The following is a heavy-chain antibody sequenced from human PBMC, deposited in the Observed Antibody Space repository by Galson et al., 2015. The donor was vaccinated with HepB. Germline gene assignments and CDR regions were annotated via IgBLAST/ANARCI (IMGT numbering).Heavy chain of an antibody. CDR2: ISSSSSTI. CDR3: ARGEIDMTTVTRPVYWYFDL. Sequence: SLRLSCAASGFTFSSYSMNWVRQAPGKGLEWVSYISSSSSTIYYADSVKGRFTISRDNAKNSLYLQMNSLRDEDTAVYYCARGEIDMTTVTRPVYWYFDLWGRGTLVTVSS. J-gene: IGHJ2*01. D-gene: IGHD4-17*01. V-gene: IGHV3-48*02. CDR1: GFTFSSYS.